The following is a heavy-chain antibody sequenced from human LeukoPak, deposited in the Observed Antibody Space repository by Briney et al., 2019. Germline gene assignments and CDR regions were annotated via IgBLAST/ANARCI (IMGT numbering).Heavy chain of an antibody. D-gene: IGHD1-26*01. Sequence: PGRSLRLSCAASGFTFSSYGMHWVRQAPGKGLEWVAVIWYDGINEYYADSLKGRVTISRDNSKNTLYLQMNGLRAEDTAVYYCARGMVGATYFDSWGQGTLVTVSS. J-gene: IGHJ4*02. CDR3: ARGMVGATYFDS. CDR2: IWYDGINE. V-gene: IGHV3-33*01. CDR1: GFTFSSYG.